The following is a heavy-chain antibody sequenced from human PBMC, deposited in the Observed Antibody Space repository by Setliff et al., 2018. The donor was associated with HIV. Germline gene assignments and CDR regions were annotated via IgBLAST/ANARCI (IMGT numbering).Heavy chain of an antibody. V-gene: IGHV4-34*01. Sequence: SETLSLTCAVYGGSYSGYYWSWIRQPPGKGLEWIGEINHSGSTNYHPSLKSRVTISVDTSKNQFSLKLSSVTAADTAVYSCARVRWLVRYFDYWGQGTLVTVSS. J-gene: IGHJ4*02. CDR3: ARVRWLVRYFDY. CDR1: GGSYSGYY. D-gene: IGHD6-19*01. CDR2: INHSGST.